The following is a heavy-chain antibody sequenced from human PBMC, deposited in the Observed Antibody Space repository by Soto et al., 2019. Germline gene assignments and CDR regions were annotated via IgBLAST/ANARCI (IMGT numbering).Heavy chain of an antibody. CDR1: GGTFSSYG. CDR3: ARDRDYGDPLNWFDP. D-gene: IGHD4-17*01. J-gene: IGHJ5*02. Sequence: GASVKVSCKASGGTFSSYGISWVRHAPGQGLEWMGGIIPIFGTANYAQKFQGRVTITADESTSTAYMELSSLRSEDTAVYYCARDRDYGDPLNWFDPWGQGTLVTVSS. V-gene: IGHV1-69*13. CDR2: IIPIFGTA.